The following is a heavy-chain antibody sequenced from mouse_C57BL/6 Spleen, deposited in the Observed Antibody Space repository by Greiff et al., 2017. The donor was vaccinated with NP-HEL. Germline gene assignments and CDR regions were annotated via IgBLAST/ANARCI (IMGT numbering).Heavy chain of an antibody. Sequence: QVQLQQPGAELVMPGASVKLSCKASGYTFTRYWMHWVKQRPGQGLEWIGEIDPSDSYTNYNQKFKGKSTLTVDKSSSTAYMQLSSLTSEDSAVYYCARADFHYYGSRTGYFDYWGQGTTLTVSS. J-gene: IGHJ2*01. D-gene: IGHD1-1*01. CDR1: GYTFTRYW. CDR3: ARADFHYYGSRTGYFDY. CDR2: IDPSDSYT. V-gene: IGHV1-69*01.